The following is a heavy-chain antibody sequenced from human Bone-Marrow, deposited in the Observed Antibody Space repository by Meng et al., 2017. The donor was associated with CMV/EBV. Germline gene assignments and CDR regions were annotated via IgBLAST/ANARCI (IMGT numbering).Heavy chain of an antibody. CDR3: ARAAYCTNGVCSLGKPDY. Sequence: SETLSLTCTVSGGSISSSSYYWGWIRQPPGKGLEWIGSIYYSGSTYYNPSLKSRVTISVDTSKNQFSLKLSSVTAADTAVYYCARAAYCTNGVCSLGKPDYWGQGTLVTVSS. J-gene: IGHJ4*02. CDR1: GGSISSSSYY. V-gene: IGHV4-39*07. CDR2: IYYSGST. D-gene: IGHD2-8*01.